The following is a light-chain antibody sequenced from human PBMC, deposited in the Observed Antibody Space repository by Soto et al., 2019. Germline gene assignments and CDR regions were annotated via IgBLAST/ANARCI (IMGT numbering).Light chain of an antibody. Sequence: IVLTQSPGTVSLSPGERATLSCRASQTGSSIYLAWYQQKPGQAPRLLIYGASTRATGIPDRFSGSGSGTDFTLTISRLEPEDCAVYYCQQRSNWPPVITFGGGTKVEIK. CDR1: QTGSSIY. CDR2: GAS. V-gene: IGKV3D-20*02. CDR3: QQRSNWPPVIT. J-gene: IGKJ4*01.